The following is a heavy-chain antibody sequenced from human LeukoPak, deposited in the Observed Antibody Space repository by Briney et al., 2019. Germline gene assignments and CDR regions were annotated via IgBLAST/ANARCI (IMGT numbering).Heavy chain of an antibody. D-gene: IGHD1-1*01. J-gene: IGHJ4*02. CDR1: GGTFSSYA. CDR3: ARPTGTTLPDSFDC. V-gene: IGHV1-69*05. CDR2: IIPIFGTA. Sequence: ASVKVSCKASGGTFSSYAISWVRQAPGQGLEWMGGIIPIFGTANYAQKFQGRVTIITDESTSTAYMELSSLRSEDTAVYYCARPTGTTLPDSFDCWGQGTLVTVSS.